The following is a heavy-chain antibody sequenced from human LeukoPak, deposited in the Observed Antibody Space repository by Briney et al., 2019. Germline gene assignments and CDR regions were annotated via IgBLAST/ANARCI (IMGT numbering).Heavy chain of an antibody. CDR2: IIPIFGTA. Sequence: SVKVSCKASGGTFSSYAISWVRQAPGQGLEWMGGIIPIFGTANYAQKFQGRVTITADESTSTAYMELSSLRSEDTAVYYCARDPSSLGYCSGGSCSASHWGRGTLVTVSS. V-gene: IGHV1-69*13. CDR1: GGTFSSYA. D-gene: IGHD2-15*01. J-gene: IGHJ4*02. CDR3: ARDPSSLGYCSGGSCSASH.